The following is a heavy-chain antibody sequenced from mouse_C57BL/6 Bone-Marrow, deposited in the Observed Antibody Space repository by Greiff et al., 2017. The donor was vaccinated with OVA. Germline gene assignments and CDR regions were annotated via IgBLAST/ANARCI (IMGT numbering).Heavy chain of an antibody. D-gene: IGHD1-1*01. CDR1: DSEVFPIAY. CDR3: ARRYYGSSSYWYFDV. J-gene: IGHJ1*03. CDR2: ILPSIGRT. V-gene: IGHV15-2*01. Sequence: VQLQQSGSELRSPGSSVKLSCKDFDSEVFPIAYMSWVRQKPGHGFEWIGGILPSIGRTIYGEKFEDKATLDADTLSNTAYLELNSLTSDDSAIYYWARRYYGSSSYWYFDVWGTGTTVTVSS.